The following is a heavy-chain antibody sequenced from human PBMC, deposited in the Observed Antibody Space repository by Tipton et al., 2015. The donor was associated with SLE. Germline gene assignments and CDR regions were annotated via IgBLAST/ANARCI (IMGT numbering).Heavy chain of an antibody. CDR3: ALSYYDSSGYYYPFDY. Sequence: TLSLTCAVYGGSFSDYYWSWIRQPPGKGLEWIGEINHSGSTNYNPSLKSRVTISVDTSKNQFSLKLSSVTAADTAVYYCALSYYDSSGYYYPFDYWGQGTLVTVSS. V-gene: IGHV4-34*01. CDR1: GGSFSDYY. CDR2: INHSGST. J-gene: IGHJ4*02. D-gene: IGHD3-22*01.